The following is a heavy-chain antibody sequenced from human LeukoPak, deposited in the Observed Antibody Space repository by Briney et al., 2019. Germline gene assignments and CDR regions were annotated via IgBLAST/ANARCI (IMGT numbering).Heavy chain of an antibody. V-gene: IGHV4-61*02. J-gene: IGHJ3*02. CDR2: IYTSGST. CDR3: ARPVGYCSGGSCLDAFDI. D-gene: IGHD2-15*01. Sequence: SETLSLTCTVSGGSISSGSYYWSWIRQPAGKGLEWIGRIYTSGSTNYNPSLKSRVTISVDTSKNQFSLKLSSVTAADTAVYYCARPVGYCSGGSCLDAFDIWGQGTMVTVSS. CDR1: GGSISSGSYY.